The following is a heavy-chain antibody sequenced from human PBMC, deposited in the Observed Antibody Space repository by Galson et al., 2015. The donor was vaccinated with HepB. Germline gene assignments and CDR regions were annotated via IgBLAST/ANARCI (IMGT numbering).Heavy chain of an antibody. CDR1: QFTFSTYA. Sequence: SLRLSCAASQFTFSTYAMHWVRQAPGKGLEWVSSINHRGGETYYADSVYGRFNIFRDNSNNTVYLQMNSLRAEDTAIYFCAKDLVVWFKYYFDSWGQGTLVTVSS. V-gene: IGHV3-23*01. CDR2: INHRGGET. J-gene: IGHJ4*02. D-gene: IGHD3-9*01. CDR3: AKDLVVWFKYYFDS.